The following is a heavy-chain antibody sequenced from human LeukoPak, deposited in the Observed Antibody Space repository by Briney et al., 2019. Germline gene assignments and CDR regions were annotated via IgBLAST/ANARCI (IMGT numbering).Heavy chain of an antibody. Sequence: GGSLRLSCAASGFTFSSYSMNWVRQAPGKWLEWVSYISSSSSTIYYADSVKGRFTISRDNAKNSLYLQMNSLRAEDTAVYYCARDRAVAGNYYYYYYMDVWGKGTTVTVSS. D-gene: IGHD6-19*01. CDR3: ARDRAVAGNYYYYYYMDV. CDR1: GFTFSSYS. CDR2: ISSSSSTI. V-gene: IGHV3-48*01. J-gene: IGHJ6*03.